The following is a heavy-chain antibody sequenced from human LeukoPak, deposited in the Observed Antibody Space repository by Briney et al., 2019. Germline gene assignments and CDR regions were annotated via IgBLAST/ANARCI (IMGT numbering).Heavy chain of an antibody. Sequence: PGGSLRLSCAASGFTFSSYWMSWVRQAPGKGLEWVANIKQDGSEKYYVDSVKGRFTISRDNAKNSLFLQMNSLRAEDTAVYFCARDATPPGLIFDSWGQGTLVTVSS. CDR3: ARDATPPGLIFDS. CDR2: IKQDGSEK. J-gene: IGHJ4*02. V-gene: IGHV3-7*05. D-gene: IGHD1-14*01. CDR1: GFTFSSYW.